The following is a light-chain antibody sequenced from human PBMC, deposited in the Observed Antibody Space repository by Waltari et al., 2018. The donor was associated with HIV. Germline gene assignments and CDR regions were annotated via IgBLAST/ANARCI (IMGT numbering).Light chain of an antibody. CDR1: SGDIASKY. CDR2: EDN. CDR3: QSYDYTIQV. V-gene: IGLV6-57*04. Sequence: FILTQPPSVSESPGKTVIISCTRNSGDIASKYVQWYPHRPGSAPTPVIYEDNRRPSGVPDRFSGSIDSASNSAFLTISGLKTEDEAAYYCQSYDYTIQVFGGGTKLTVL. J-gene: IGLJ3*02.